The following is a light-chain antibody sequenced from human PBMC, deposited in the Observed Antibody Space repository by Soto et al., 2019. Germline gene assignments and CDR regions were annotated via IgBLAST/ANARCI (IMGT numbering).Light chain of an antibody. Sequence: SALTQPRSVSGSPGQSVTISCTGTSSDVGGYNYVSWYQQHPGKAPKLMIYDVSKRPSGVPDRFSGSKSGNTASLTISGLQAEDEADYYCCSYAGSLSYVFGTGTKVTVL. CDR3: CSYAGSLSYV. CDR2: DVS. CDR1: SSDVGGYNY. J-gene: IGLJ1*01. V-gene: IGLV2-11*01.